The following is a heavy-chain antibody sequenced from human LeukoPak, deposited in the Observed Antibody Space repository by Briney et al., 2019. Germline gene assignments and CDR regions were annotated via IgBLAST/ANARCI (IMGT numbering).Heavy chain of an antibody. J-gene: IGHJ4*02. CDR1: GGSISSSSYY. V-gene: IGHV4-39*01. CDR2: IYYSGST. CDR3: ARGYGYEFDY. D-gene: IGHD5-18*01. Sequence: SETLSLTCTVSGGSISSSSYYWGWIRQPPGKGLEWIGSIYYSGSTYYNPSLKSRVTISVDTSKNQFSLKLSSVTAADTAVYYCARGYGYEFDYWGQGTLVTVSS.